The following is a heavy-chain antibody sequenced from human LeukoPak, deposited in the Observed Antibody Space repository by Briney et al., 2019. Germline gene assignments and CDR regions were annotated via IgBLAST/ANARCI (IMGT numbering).Heavy chain of an antibody. Sequence: ASVKVSCKASGYTFTSYYMHWVRQAPGQGLEWMGIINPSGGSTSYAQKSQGRVTMTRDMSTSTVYMELSSLRSEDTAVYYCARDPRTTIFGVVIAENLFDYWGQGTLVTVSS. CDR3: ARDPRTTIFGVVIAENLFDY. CDR1: GYTFTSYY. CDR2: INPSGGST. J-gene: IGHJ4*02. V-gene: IGHV1-46*01. D-gene: IGHD3-3*01.